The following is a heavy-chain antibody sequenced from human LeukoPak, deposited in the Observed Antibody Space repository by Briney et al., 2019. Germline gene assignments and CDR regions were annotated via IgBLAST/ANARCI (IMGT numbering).Heavy chain of an antibody. Sequence: GGSLRLSCAASGFTFSSSAMHWVRQAPDKGLEWVAVISYDGSNKYYADSVKGRFTISRDNSKNTLYLQMNSLRADDTAVYYCARDRDSSGWYGGFDYWGQGTLVTVSS. CDR3: ARDRDSSGWYGGFDY. J-gene: IGHJ4*02. CDR1: GFTFSSSA. V-gene: IGHV3-30-3*01. D-gene: IGHD6-19*01. CDR2: ISYDGSNK.